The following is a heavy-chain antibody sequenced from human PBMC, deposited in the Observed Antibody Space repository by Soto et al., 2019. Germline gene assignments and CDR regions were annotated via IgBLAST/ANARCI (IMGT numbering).Heavy chain of an antibody. J-gene: IGHJ4*02. V-gene: IGHV1-69*13. CDR3: ARYQDYILTTLPSSS. CDR1: GGTFSSYA. Sequence: SVKVSCKASGGTFSSYAISWVRQAPGQGLEWMGGIIPIFGTANYAQKFQGRVTITADESTSTAYMELSSLRSEDTAVYYCARYQDYILTTLPSSSWGQGTLVTVSS. D-gene: IGHD3-9*01. CDR2: IIPIFGTA.